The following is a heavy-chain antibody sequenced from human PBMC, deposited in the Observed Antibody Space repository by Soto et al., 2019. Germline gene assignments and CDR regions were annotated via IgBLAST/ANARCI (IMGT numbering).Heavy chain of an antibody. Sequence: GLTRVSPTHALTLTCSFSGFSLSTSGVGVGWIRQSPGKALEWLALIYWSGDEHYRPSMKSRLSIIKDTSKNHVVLIMTDMDPVDTDTYYCARGLATLPVFAFDIWGQGTMVTV. D-gene: IGHD6-6*01. CDR2: IYWSGDE. V-gene: IGHV2-5*01. CDR3: ARGLATLPVFAFDI. J-gene: IGHJ3*02. CDR1: GFSLSTSGVG.